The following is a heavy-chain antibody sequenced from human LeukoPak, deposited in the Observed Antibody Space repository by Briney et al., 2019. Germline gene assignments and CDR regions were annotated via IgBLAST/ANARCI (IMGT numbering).Heavy chain of an antibody. V-gene: IGHV3-7*01. J-gene: IGHJ3*02. Sequence: PGGSLRLSCVASGFSFSSYWMSWVRQAPGKGLEWVANIKPVGSEKYYVDSVKGRFTISRDNAKNSLYLQMNSLRAEDTAVYYCTRDPSYDAIDIWGQGTMVTVSS. CDR2: IKPVGSEK. CDR3: TRDPSYDAIDI. CDR1: GFSFSSYW.